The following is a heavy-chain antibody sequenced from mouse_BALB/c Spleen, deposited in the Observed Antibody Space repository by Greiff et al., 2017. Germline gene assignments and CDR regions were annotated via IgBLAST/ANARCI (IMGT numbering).Heavy chain of an antibody. CDR1: GFTFSSYA. J-gene: IGHJ3*01. CDR3: ARGDLLWSRFAY. V-gene: IGHV5-6-5*01. Sequence: EVQLVESGGGLVKPGGSLKLSCAASGFTFSSYAMSWVRQTPEKRLEWVASISSGGSTYYPDSVKGRFTISRDNARNILYLQMSSLRSEDTAMYYCARGDLLWSRFAYWGQGSLVTVSA. D-gene: IGHD2-1*01. CDR2: ISSGGST.